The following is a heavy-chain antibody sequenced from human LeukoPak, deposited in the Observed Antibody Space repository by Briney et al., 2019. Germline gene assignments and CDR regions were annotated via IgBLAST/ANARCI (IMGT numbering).Heavy chain of an antibody. CDR1: GFSFSKYA. CDR2: TSGSGSYT. V-gene: IGHV3-23*01. Sequence: GGSLRLSCAASGFSFSKYAMSWVRQAPGKGLECVSGTSGSGSYTYYADSVKGRFTISRDNSKNTLYLQMNSLRAEDTAVYYCAKGLPHSGYDYYFDFWGRGTLVAVSS. CDR3: AKGLPHSGYDYYFDF. J-gene: IGHJ4*02. D-gene: IGHD5-12*01.